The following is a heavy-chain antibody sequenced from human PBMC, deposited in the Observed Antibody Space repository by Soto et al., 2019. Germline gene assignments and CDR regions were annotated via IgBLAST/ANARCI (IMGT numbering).Heavy chain of an antibody. Sequence: GASVKVSCKASGFTFTSSAVQWVRQARVQLLEWIGCIVVGSGNTNYAQKFQERVTITRDMSKSTAYMELSSLRSEDTAVYYCAAGGAVTSEYWGQGTMVTVSS. CDR2: IVVGSGNT. CDR3: AAGGAVTSEY. CDR1: GFTFTSSA. V-gene: IGHV1-58*01. D-gene: IGHD4-17*01. J-gene: IGHJ4*02.